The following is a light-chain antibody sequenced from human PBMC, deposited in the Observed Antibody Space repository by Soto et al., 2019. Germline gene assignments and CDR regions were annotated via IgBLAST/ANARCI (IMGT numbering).Light chain of an antibody. CDR1: QSISRW. CDR2: DAS. Sequence: DIQMTQSPSTLYASVGDRVTITCRASQSISRWLAWYQQRPGKAPKVLIFDASILESGVPSRFNGSVSGTEFTLTISSLQPYDFATYYCQQYNGYSTWTFGQGTKVDIK. CDR3: QQYNGYSTWT. J-gene: IGKJ1*01. V-gene: IGKV1-5*01.